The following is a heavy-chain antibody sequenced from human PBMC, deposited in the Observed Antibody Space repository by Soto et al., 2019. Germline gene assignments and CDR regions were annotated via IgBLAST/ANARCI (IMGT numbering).Heavy chain of an antibody. Sequence: QVQLVESGGGVVQPVRSLRLSCAASGFTFSSYGMHWVRQAPGKGLEWVAVISYDGSNKYYADSVKGRFTISRDNSKNTLYLQMNSLRAEDTAVYYCAKYRSLYCSSTSCPADYWGQGTLVTVSS. CDR1: GFTFSSYG. CDR3: AKYRSLYCSSTSCPADY. CDR2: ISYDGSNK. J-gene: IGHJ4*02. D-gene: IGHD2-2*01. V-gene: IGHV3-30*18.